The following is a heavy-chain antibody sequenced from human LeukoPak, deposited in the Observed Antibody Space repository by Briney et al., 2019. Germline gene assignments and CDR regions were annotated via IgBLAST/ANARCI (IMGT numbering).Heavy chain of an antibody. J-gene: IGHJ4*02. CDR3: ARDSGGSSWYFTYFDY. D-gene: IGHD6-13*01. CDR1: GFTFSSYA. V-gene: IGHV4-31*02. CDR2: IYYSGST. Sequence: LRLSCAASGFTFSSYAMSWIRQHPGKGLEWIGYIYYSGSTYYNPSLKSRVTISVDTSKNQFSLKLSSVTAADTAVYYCARDSGGSSWYFTYFDYWGQGTLVTVSS.